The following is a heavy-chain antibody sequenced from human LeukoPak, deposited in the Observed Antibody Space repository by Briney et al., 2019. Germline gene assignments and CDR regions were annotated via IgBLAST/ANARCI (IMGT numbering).Heavy chain of an antibody. V-gene: IGHV3-48*02. CDR3: ARYTWGLNAFDI. Sequence: GGSLRLSCAASGFTFSSYSMNWVRQAPGKGLEWVSYISSSSTIYYADSVKGRFTISRDNAKNSLYLQMNSLRDEDTAVYYCARYTWGLNAFDIWGQGTMVTVSS. D-gene: IGHD2-21*02. J-gene: IGHJ3*02. CDR1: GFTFSSYS. CDR2: ISSSSTI.